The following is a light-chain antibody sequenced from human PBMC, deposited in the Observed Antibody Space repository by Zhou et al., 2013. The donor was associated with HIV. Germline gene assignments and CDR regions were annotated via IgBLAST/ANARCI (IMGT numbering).Light chain of an antibody. CDR2: GAI. J-gene: IGKJ1*01. Sequence: DIQMTQSPSSLSASVGDRVTITCRASQSISNSLNWYQQKPGKIPKLLIYGAINWQSGVPSRFRGSGSGTDFTLTITDLQPEDFATYYCQQSSTTPRTFGQGTTVDMK. V-gene: IGKV1-39*01. CDR1: QSISNS. CDR3: QQSSTTPRT.